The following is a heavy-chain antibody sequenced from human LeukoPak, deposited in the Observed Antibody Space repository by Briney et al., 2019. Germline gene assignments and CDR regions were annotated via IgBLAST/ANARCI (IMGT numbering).Heavy chain of an antibody. CDR2: RNLNSGKT. V-gene: IGHV1-8*01. Sequence: GASVKVSCKASGYSFTSYDITWVRPATGQGLEWMGWRNLNSGKTGYAQKFQGGVTMTRNTSISTAYMELSSLRSEDTAVYYCARGRTSSSPTNWFDPWGQGTLVTVSS. CDR1: GYSFTSYD. CDR3: ARGRTSSSPTNWFDP. J-gene: IGHJ5*02. D-gene: IGHD6-6*01.